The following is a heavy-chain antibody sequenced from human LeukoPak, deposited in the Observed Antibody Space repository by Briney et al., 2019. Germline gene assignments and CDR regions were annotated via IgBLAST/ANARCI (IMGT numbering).Heavy chain of an antibody. V-gene: IGHV3-23*01. D-gene: IGHD6-19*01. J-gene: IGHJ1*01. Sequence: PGGSLRLSCAASGFTFSSYAMNWVRQAPGKGLEWVSSISGSGGSTYYADSVKGRFTISRDNSKNTLDLQMNSLRAEDTAVYHCAKDPTVAGTAEYFQHWGQGTLVTVSS. CDR2: ISGSGGST. CDR3: AKDPTVAGTAEYFQH. CDR1: GFTFSSYA.